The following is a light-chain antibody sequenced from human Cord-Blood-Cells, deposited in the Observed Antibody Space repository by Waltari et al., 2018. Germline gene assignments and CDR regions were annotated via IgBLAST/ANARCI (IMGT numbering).Light chain of an antibody. J-gene: IGLJ1*01. V-gene: IGLV2-23*01. Sequence: QSALTQPAPVSGSPGQSITISCTGTCSDDGSYNLDSWYQQHPGKAPKLMIYEGSKRPSGVSNRFSGSKSGNTASLTISGLQAEDEADYYCCSYAGSSTYVFGTGTKVTVL. CDR1: CSDDGSYNL. CDR2: EGS. CDR3: CSYAGSSTYV.